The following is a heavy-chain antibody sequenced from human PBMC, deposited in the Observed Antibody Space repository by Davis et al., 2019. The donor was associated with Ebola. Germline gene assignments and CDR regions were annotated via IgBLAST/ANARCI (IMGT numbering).Heavy chain of an antibody. CDR3: ARDGESFFYDSGGHYWGY. V-gene: IGHV4-31*03. CDR1: GGSISSGGYY. D-gene: IGHD3-22*01. J-gene: IGHJ4*02. Sequence: SETLSLTCTVSGGSISSGGYYWSWIRQHPGKGLEWIGYIYYSGSTYYNPSLKSRVTISVDTSKNQFSLKLSSVTAADTAVYYCARDGESFFYDSGGHYWGYWGQGILVTVSS. CDR2: IYYSGST.